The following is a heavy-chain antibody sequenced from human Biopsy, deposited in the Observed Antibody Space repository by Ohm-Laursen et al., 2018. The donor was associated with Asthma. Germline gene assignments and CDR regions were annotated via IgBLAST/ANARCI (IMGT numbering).Heavy chain of an antibody. Sequence: ASVKVSCKASGCTFIGCHIHWMRQALGQGLEWMGRINPNSGGTNYAQKFQGRVTMTRDTSISTAYMEVSRLRSDDTAVYYCARGQKSAGDRWFDPWGQGTLVTVSS. V-gene: IGHV1-2*06. J-gene: IGHJ5*02. CDR2: INPNSGGT. D-gene: IGHD6-13*01. CDR3: ARGQKSAGDRWFDP. CDR1: GCTFIGCH.